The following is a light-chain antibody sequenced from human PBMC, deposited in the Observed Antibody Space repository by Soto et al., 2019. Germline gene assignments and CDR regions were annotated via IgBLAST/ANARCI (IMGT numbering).Light chain of an antibody. V-gene: IGKV2-28*01. Sequence: DIVMTQSPLSLPVTPGEPASISCRSSQSLLHSNGYNYLDWYLQKPVQSPQLLIYLGSNQASGVPDRFSGSGSDTYFTLEISRVEADDVGVYYCMQPLENFRTFGQGTKVDIK. CDR3: MQPLENFRT. CDR2: LGS. J-gene: IGKJ1*01. CDR1: QSLLHSNGYNY.